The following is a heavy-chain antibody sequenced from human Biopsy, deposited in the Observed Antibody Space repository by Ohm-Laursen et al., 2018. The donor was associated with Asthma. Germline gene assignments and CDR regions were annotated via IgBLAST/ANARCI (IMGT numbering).Heavy chain of an antibody. CDR2: ISKDASTQ. CDR1: GFSFSNFA. J-gene: IGHJ3*02. D-gene: IGHD1-1*01. Sequence: SLRLSCSASGFSFSNFAIHWVRQAPGKGLEWVGVISKDASTQDYADSVKGRLTMARDNSKNTLDLQMNSLREEDTAVYYCVRDGTDDTFDIWGQGTVVSVSS. V-gene: IGHV3-30*01. CDR3: VRDGTDDTFDI.